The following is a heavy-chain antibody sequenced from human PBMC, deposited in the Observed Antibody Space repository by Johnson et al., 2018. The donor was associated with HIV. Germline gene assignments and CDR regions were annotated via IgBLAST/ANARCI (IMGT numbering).Heavy chain of an antibody. V-gene: IGHV3-66*01. CDR3: ARDGESQQLPLGDAFDF. Sequence: VQLVESGGGLVQSGGSLRLSCGASGFTVSSNYMNWVRQAPGKGLEWVSVIYSGGSTYYADSVKGRFTISRDNSKNTLYLQMNSLRVEDTAGYYCARDGESQQLPLGDAFDFWGQGTKLTVSS. CDR2: IYSGGST. J-gene: IGHJ3*01. D-gene: IGHD6-13*01. CDR1: GFTVSSNY.